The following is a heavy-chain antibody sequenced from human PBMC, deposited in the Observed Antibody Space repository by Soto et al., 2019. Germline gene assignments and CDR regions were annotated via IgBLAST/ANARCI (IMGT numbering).Heavy chain of an antibody. D-gene: IGHD3-3*01. CDR2: IYYSGST. J-gene: IGHJ5*02. CDR1: GGSISSGGYH. V-gene: IGHV4-31*03. Sequence: SETLSLTCTVSGGSISSGGYHWSWIRQHPGKGLEWIGYIYYSGSTYYNPSLKSRVTISVDTSKNQFSLKLSSVTAADTAVYYCARVRSGSGYPKGYWFDPWGQGTLVTVSS. CDR3: ARVRSGSGYPKGYWFDP.